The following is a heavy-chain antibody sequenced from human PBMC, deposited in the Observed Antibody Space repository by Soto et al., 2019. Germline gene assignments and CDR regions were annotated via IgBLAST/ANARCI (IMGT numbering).Heavy chain of an antibody. Sequence: QVQLVESGGGVVQPGRSLRLSCAASGFTFSSYGMHWVRQAPGKGLEWVAVIWYDGSNKYYADSVKGRFTISRDNSKNTLYLQMNSLRAEDTAVYYCARETYGSGSFDYWGQGTLVTVSP. V-gene: IGHV3-33*01. D-gene: IGHD3-10*01. CDR1: GFTFSSYG. CDR2: IWYDGSNK. J-gene: IGHJ4*02. CDR3: ARETYGSGSFDY.